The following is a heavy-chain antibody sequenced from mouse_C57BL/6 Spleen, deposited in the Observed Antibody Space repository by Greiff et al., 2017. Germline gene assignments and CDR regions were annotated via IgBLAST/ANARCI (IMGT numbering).Heavy chain of an antibody. V-gene: IGHV5-6*02. D-gene: IGHD2-3*01. J-gene: IGHJ2*01. CDR2: ISSGGSYT. Sequence: DVKLVESGGDLVKPGGSLKLSCAASGFTFSSYGMSWVRQTPDKRLEWVATISSGGSYTYYPDSVKGRFTISRDNAKNTLYLQMSSLKSEDTAMYYCARHLIYDGYYDYWGQGTTLTVSS. CDR1: GFTFSSYG. CDR3: ARHLIYDGYYDY.